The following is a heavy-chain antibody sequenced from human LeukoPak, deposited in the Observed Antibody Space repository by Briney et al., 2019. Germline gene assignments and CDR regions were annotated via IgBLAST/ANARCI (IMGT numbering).Heavy chain of an antibody. Sequence: SETLSLTCTVSGGSISSSSYYWGWIRQPPGKGLEWIGCIHSSGSTNYNPSLKSRVTISVDTSKNQLSLKSSSVTAADTAVNDCARDSECRWLDFDLWGRGTLVTVSS. J-gene: IGHJ2*01. V-gene: IGHV4-39*07. CDR1: GGSISSSSYY. CDR2: IHSSGST. CDR3: ARDSECRWLDFDL. D-gene: IGHD5-24*01.